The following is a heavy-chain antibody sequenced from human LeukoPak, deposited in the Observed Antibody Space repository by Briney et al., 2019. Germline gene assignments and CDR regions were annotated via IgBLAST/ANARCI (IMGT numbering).Heavy chain of an antibody. CDR2: IIPILGIA. CDR3: ASDPLHNYYYYGMDV. CDR1: GYTFSTYY. J-gene: IGHJ6*02. Sequence: ASVKVSCKASGYTFSTYYLHWVRQAPGQGLEWMGRIIPILGIANYAQKFQGRVTITADKSTSTAYMELSSLRSEDTAVYYCASDPLHNYYYYGMDVWGQGTTVTVSS. V-gene: IGHV1-69*04. D-gene: IGHD3-10*01.